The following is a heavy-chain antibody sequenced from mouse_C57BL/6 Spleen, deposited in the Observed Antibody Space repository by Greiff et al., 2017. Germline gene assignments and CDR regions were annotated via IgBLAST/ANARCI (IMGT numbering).Heavy chain of an antibody. CDR1: GYSFTDYN. V-gene: IGHV1-39*01. CDR3: ARSYEGYYPFDC. Sequence: VQLKESGPELVKPGASVKISCKASGYSFTDYNMNWVKQSNGKSLEWIGVINPNYGTTSYNQKFKGKATLTADQSSSPAYMQLNSLTSEDSAGYYCARSYEGYYPFDCWGQGTLVTVSA. D-gene: IGHD2-3*01. J-gene: IGHJ3*01. CDR2: INPNYGTT.